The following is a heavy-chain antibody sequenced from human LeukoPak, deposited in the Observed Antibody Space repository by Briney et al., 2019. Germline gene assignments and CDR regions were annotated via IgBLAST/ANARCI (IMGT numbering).Heavy chain of an antibody. CDR3: ARDRLQLQS. D-gene: IGHD1-1*01. CDR2: IYYTGNT. Sequence: SETLSLTCTVSGGSISNYYWNWIRQPPGKGLEWIGYIYYTGNTNYNPSLKSRVTISVDTSKNQFSLKVSSVTAADTAVYYCARDRLQLQSWGQGTLVTVSS. V-gene: IGHV4-59*01. J-gene: IGHJ5*02. CDR1: GGSISNYY.